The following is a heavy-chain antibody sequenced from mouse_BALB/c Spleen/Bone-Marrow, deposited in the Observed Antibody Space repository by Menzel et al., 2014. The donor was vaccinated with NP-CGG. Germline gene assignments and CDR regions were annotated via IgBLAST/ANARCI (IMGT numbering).Heavy chain of an antibody. J-gene: IGHJ3*01. CDR1: GFSLXSYG. D-gene: IGHD1-2*01. CDR2: IWAGGST. V-gene: IGHV2-9*02. Sequence: VQLVESGPGLVAPSQSLSITCTVSGFSLXSYGVHWVRQPPGKGLEWLGAIWAGGSTNYNSALMSRLSITKDNSKSXVFLEMDSLQTDDTAMYYCARVFTTATWGFAYWGQGTLVTVSA. CDR3: ARVFTTATWGFAY.